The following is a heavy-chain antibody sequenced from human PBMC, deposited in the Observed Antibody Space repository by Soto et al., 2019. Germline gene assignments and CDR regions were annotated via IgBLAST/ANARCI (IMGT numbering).Heavy chain of an antibody. CDR2: ISSSSSYI. J-gene: IGHJ4*02. CDR3: ARRGGDYDFWSGYSLPDY. Sequence: EVQLVESGGGLVKPGGSLRLSCAASGFTFSSYSMNWVRQAPGKGLEWGSSISSSSSYIYYADSVKGRFTISRDNAKNSLYRQKNSLRAEDTAVYNCARRGGDYDFWSGYSLPDYWGQGTLVTVSS. CDR1: GFTFSSYS. V-gene: IGHV3-21*01. D-gene: IGHD3-3*01.